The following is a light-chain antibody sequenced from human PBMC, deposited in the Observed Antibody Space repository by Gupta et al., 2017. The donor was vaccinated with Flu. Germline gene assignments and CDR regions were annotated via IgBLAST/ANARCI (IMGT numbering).Light chain of an antibody. Sequence: EIVMTQSPATLSVSPGERATLSCRARQSVSSNLAWYQQKPGQAPRLLIYGASTRDTGIPARFSGSGFGKEVTLTISSRQSEDFAVYYCQQYNNWPPNSFGQGTKLEIK. CDR3: QQYNNWPPNS. J-gene: IGKJ2*03. CDR1: QSVSSN. V-gene: IGKV3-15*01. CDR2: GAS.